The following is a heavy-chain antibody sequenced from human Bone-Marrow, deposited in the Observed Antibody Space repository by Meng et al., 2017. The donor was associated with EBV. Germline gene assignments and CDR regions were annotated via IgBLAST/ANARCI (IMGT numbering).Heavy chain of an antibody. V-gene: IGHV3-21*01. J-gene: IGHJ4*02. D-gene: IGHD3-3*01. CDR2: ISSSSSYI. Sequence: EVQLVESGGGLVKPGGSLRLSCAASGFTFSSYSMNWVRQAPGKGLEGVSSISSSSSYIYYADSVKGRFTISRDNAKNSLYLQMISLRAEDTAVYYCARDTIFGALGIVDYWGQGTLVTVSS. CDR1: GFTFSSYS. CDR3: ARDTIFGALGIVDY.